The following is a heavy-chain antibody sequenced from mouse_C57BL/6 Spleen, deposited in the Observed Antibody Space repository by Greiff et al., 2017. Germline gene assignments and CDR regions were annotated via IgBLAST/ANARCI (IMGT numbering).Heavy chain of an antibody. V-gene: IGHV1-54*01. J-gene: IGHJ3*01. D-gene: IGHD2-2*01. CDR1: GYAFTNYL. Sequence: QVQLQQSGAELVRPGTSVKVSCKASGYAFTNYLIEWVKQRPGQGLEWIGVSNPGSGGTNYNEKFKGKATLTADKSSSTAYMQLSSLTSEDSAVYFCARSGYDGPIFAYWGQGTLVTVSA. CDR2: SNPGSGGT. CDR3: ARSGYDGPIFAY.